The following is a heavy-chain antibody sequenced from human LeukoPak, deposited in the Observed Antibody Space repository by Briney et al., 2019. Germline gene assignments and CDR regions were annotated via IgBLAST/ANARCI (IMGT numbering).Heavy chain of an antibody. D-gene: IGHD1-26*01. CDR2: INHSGST. V-gene: IGHV4-34*01. J-gene: IGHJ4*02. CDR3: ARSPTVGATTVIDY. CDR1: GGSFSGYY. Sequence: KTSETLSLTCAVYGGSFSGYYWSWIRQPPGKGLEWIGEINHSGSTNYNPSLKSRVTISVDTSKNQFSLKLSSVTAADTAVYYCARSPTVGATTVIDYWGQGTLVTVSS.